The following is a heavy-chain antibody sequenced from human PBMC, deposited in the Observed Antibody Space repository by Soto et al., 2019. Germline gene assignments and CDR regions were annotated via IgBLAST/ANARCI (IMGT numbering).Heavy chain of an antibody. CDR3: ARRGGGEYSSSSAYYYYYYGMDV. CDR2: IYPGDSDT. D-gene: IGHD6-6*01. CDR1: GYIFTSYW. V-gene: IGHV5-51*01. Sequence: PGESLKISCNGSGYIFTSYWIGWVRQMPGKGLEWMGIIYPGDSDTRYSPSFQGQVTISADKSISTAYLQWSSLKASDTAMYYCARRGGGEYSSSSAYYYYYYGMDVWGQGTTVTVSS. J-gene: IGHJ6*02.